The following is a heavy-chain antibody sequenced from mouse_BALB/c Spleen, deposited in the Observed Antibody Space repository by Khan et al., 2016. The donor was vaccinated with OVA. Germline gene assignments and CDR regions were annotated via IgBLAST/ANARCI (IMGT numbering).Heavy chain of an antibody. CDR2: ISYSGST. D-gene: IGHD1-1*01. CDR3: ARKNYYGYAVDY. J-gene: IGHJ4*01. CDR1: SYSITSNYA. Sequence: EVQLQESGPGLVKPSQSLSLTCTVTSYSITSNYAWNWIRQFPGNKLEWMGYISYSGSTSYNPSLKSRISITRDTSKNQFFLQLNSGTTEDTATYDCARKNYYGYAVDYWGQGAS. V-gene: IGHV3-2*02.